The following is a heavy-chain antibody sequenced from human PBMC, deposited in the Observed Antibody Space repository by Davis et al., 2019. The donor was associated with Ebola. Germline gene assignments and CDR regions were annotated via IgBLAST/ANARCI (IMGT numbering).Heavy chain of an antibody. D-gene: IGHD4/OR15-4a*01. CDR2: IRSSGSTI. Sequence: PGGSLRLSCAASGFTFSSYWMNWVRQAPGKGLEWVSYIRSSGSTIYYADSVKGRFTISRDNASNSLYLQMNSLRAEDTDVYYCAKRGLTFGTDDAFDIWGQGTMVTVSS. CDR1: GFTFSSYW. V-gene: IGHV3-48*04. CDR3: AKRGLTFGTDDAFDI. J-gene: IGHJ3*02.